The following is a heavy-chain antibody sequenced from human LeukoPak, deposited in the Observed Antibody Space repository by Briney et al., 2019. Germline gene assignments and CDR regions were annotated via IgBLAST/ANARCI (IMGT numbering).Heavy chain of an antibody. Sequence: PGGSLRLSCAASGFTFSSYGMHWVRQAPGKGLEWVAFIRYDGSNKYYADSVKGRFTISRDNSKNTLYLQMNSLRAEDTAVYCCAKPPYYYGSGSPDYWGQGTLVTVSS. CDR3: AKPPYYYGSGSPDY. V-gene: IGHV3-30*02. J-gene: IGHJ4*02. CDR1: GFTFSSYG. D-gene: IGHD3-10*01. CDR2: IRYDGSNK.